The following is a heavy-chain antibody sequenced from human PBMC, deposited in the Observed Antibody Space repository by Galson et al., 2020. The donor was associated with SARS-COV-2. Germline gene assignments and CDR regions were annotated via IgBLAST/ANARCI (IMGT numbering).Heavy chain of an antibody. CDR3: ARELSSSWSSAYFYY. J-gene: IGHJ4*02. CDR2: IWYDGSNK. D-gene: IGHD6-6*01. Sequence: QLGESLKISCAASGFTFSSYGMHWVRQAPGKGLEWVAVIWYDGSNKYYADSVKGRFTISRDNSKNTLYLQMNSLRAEDTAVYYCARELSSSWSSAYFYYWGQGTLVTVSS. V-gene: IGHV3-33*01. CDR1: GFTFSSYG.